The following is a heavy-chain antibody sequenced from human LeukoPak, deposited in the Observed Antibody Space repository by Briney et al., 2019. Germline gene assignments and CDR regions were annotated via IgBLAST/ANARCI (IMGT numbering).Heavy chain of an antibody. D-gene: IGHD3-22*01. CDR3: ARPDRSGYSLDY. J-gene: IGHJ4*02. Sequence: GGSLRLSCVASGFAFSNYEMTWVRQAPGKGLEWISYISTSGSTPFYAGSVKGRFTISRDNAKNSLYLQMKSLRAEDTAVYYCARPDRSGYSLDYWGQGTLVTVSS. V-gene: IGHV3-48*03. CDR1: GFAFSNYE. CDR2: ISTSGSTP.